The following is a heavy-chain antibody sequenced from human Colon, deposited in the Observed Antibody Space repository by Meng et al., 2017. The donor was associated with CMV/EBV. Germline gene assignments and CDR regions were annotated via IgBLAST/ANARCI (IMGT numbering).Heavy chain of an antibody. V-gene: IGHV4-34*01. CDR3: SRGREREWPTSDY. J-gene: IGHJ4*02. CDR2: IHHDGST. CDR1: GGSFSGYH. Sequence: QVRLQQWGAQLLKPSETLALICSVSGGSFSGYHWTWIRLPPGKGLEWIGEIHHDGSTNYSPSLESRVIISVDTSKNQFSLTLSSVTAADTAVYYCSRGREREWPTSDYWGQGTLVTVSS. D-gene: IGHD3-3*01.